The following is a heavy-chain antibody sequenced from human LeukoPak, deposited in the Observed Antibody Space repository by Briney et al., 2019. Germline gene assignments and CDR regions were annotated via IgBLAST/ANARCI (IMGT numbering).Heavy chain of an antibody. CDR3: ARGRRKVGATNYFDY. Sequence: ASETLSLTCTVSGGSISSYYWSWIRQPPGKGLEWIGYIYYSGSTNYNPSLKSRVTISVDTSKNQFSLKLSSVTAADTAVYYCARGRRKVGATNYFDYWGQGTLVTVSS. CDR2: IYYSGST. CDR1: GGSISSYY. D-gene: IGHD1-26*01. J-gene: IGHJ4*02. V-gene: IGHV4-59*12.